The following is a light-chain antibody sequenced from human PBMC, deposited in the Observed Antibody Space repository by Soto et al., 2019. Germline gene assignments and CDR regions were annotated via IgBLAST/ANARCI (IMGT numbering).Light chain of an antibody. CDR1: QSISTY. CDR3: HQRSNWL. J-gene: IGKJ3*01. V-gene: IGKV3-11*01. Sequence: EFVLTGSPAALSLSPGERATPYCRASQSISTYLAWYQQKPGQTPRLLIYDASNRATGIPARSSGRGSGADFTLTISRLEPEDFGVYYCHQRSNWLFGPGTKVDIK. CDR2: DAS.